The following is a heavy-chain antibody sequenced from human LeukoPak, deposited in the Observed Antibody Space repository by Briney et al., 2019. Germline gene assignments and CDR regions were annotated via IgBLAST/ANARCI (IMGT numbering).Heavy chain of an antibody. CDR1: GYTFTSFG. J-gene: IGHJ4*02. CDR3: ARGFPPRRNYDSSGYYSYYFDY. Sequence: EASVKVSCKASGYTFTSFGIGWVRQAPGQWLEWMGWISAYNGYTIYAQKFQGRVTMTTDTSTSTAYMELRSLRSDDTAVYYCARGFPPRRNYDSSGYYSYYFDYWGQGTLVTVSS. V-gene: IGHV1-18*01. D-gene: IGHD3-22*01. CDR2: ISAYNGYT.